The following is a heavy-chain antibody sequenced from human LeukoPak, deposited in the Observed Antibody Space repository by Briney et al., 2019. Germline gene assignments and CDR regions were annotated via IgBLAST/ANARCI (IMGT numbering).Heavy chain of an antibody. CDR2: IDPNTGDT. Sequence: ASVKVSCKASGYTFTNYYMHWVRQAPAQGLEWMGWIDPNTGDTNYSQNIQGRATMTRDTSIDTAYMEFTSLGSDDTAVYYCARGRTMDGSTPPFEIWGEGTMVTVSS. D-gene: IGHD4/OR15-4a*01. J-gene: IGHJ3*02. CDR1: GYTFTNYY. V-gene: IGHV1-2*02. CDR3: ARGRTMDGSTPPFEI.